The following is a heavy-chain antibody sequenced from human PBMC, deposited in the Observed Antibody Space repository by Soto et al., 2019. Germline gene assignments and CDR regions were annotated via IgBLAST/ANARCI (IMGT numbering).Heavy chain of an antibody. D-gene: IGHD3-10*01. CDR3: ARDLWFGEYNWFDR. Sequence: QVQLQESGPGLVKPSETLSLTCTVSGGSIGSYYWSWIRQPPGKGLEWIAYISYSGYTNYNPSLNSRATRSVDTSKNQLSLKVSSVTAADTAVYYCARDLWFGEYNWFDRWGQGTLVTVSS. J-gene: IGHJ5*02. CDR2: ISYSGYT. CDR1: GGSIGSYY. V-gene: IGHV4-59*01.